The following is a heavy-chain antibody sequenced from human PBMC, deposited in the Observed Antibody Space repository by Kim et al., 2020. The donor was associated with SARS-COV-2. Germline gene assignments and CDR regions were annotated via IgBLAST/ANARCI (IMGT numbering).Heavy chain of an antibody. CDR2: IYYSGNT. V-gene: IGHV4-59*11. CDR3: ARWVDGDYAY. J-gene: IGHJ4*02. D-gene: IGHD4-17*01. CDR1: GGSISSHY. Sequence: SETLSLTCTVSGGSISSHYWSWIRQPPGKGLEWIGFIYYSGNTNYNPSLKSRVTISVDTSKNQFSLKLSSVTAADTAVYYCARWVDGDYAYWGQGTLVTV.